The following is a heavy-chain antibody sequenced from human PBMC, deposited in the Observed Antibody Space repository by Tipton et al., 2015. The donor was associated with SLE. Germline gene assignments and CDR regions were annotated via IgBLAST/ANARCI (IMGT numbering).Heavy chain of an antibody. CDR2: TYYRSKWYN. Sequence: GLVKPSQTLSLTCAISGDSVSSNTVAWNWIRQSPSRGLEWLGRTYYRSKWYNDYAASVRSRITVNPDTSKNQFSLQLSSVTPEDTAVYYCSRGRNSGFDLWGQGTLVTVSS. J-gene: IGHJ4*02. CDR3: SRGRNSGFDL. CDR1: GDSVSSNTVA. D-gene: IGHD1-26*01. V-gene: IGHV6-1*01.